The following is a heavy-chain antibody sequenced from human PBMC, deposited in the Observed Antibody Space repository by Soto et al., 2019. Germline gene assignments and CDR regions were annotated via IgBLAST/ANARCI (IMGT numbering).Heavy chain of an antibody. D-gene: IGHD2-21*01. CDR3: ATRHLAYCDGATCNPFDF. CDR1: GFTFSTYA. V-gene: IGHV3-23*01. J-gene: IGHJ4*02. Sequence: GGSLRLSCAAFGFTFSTYAMSWVRQAPGKGLEWVSTISVSGDSTYSGDYVRGRFAVSRDNSKNTFYLQMNSLRAEDTAIYYCATRHLAYCDGATCNPFDFWGQGTLVTVSS. CDR2: ISVSGDST.